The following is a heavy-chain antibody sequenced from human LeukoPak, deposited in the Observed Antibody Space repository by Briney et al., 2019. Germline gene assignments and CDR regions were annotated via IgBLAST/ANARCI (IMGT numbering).Heavy chain of an antibody. CDR2: LFYSGST. Sequence: FENLSLTCPVSGGSLSTTNYYWGWVRPPPGEGLEWIGTLFYSGSTFYNSSLKSRVTISADTSKNQFSLKLRYVTASDTAVYYCASAQNRFYFDYWGQGTLVTVSS. J-gene: IGHJ4*02. V-gene: IGHV4-39*01. CDR3: ASAQNRFYFDY. CDR1: GGSLSTTNYY.